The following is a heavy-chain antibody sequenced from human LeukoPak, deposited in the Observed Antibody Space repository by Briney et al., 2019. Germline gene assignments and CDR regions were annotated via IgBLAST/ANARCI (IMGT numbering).Heavy chain of an antibody. CDR2: IYSGGST. V-gene: IGHV3-53*01. J-gene: IGHJ4*02. CDR3: AILDNTGWYCFDY. D-gene: IGHD6-19*01. Sequence: GGSLGLSCAASGFTVSSNYMSWVRQAPGKGLEWVSVIYSGGSTYYADSVKGRFTISRDNSKNTLYLQMNSLRAEDTAVYFCAILDNTGWYCFDYWGQGALVTVSS. CDR1: GFTVSSNY.